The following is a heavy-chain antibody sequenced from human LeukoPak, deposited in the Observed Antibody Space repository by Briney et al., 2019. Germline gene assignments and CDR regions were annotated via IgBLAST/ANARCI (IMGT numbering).Heavy chain of an antibody. J-gene: IGHJ4*02. Sequence: ASVKVSCKAPGYTFTSYYMHWVRQAPGQGLEWMGIINPSGGSTGYAQKLQGRVTMTRDTSTSTVYMELSSLRSEDTAVYYCARKSGSYYLDYWGQGTLVTVSS. CDR1: GYTFTSYY. D-gene: IGHD1-26*01. CDR3: ARKSGSYYLDY. V-gene: IGHV1-46*04. CDR2: INPSGGST.